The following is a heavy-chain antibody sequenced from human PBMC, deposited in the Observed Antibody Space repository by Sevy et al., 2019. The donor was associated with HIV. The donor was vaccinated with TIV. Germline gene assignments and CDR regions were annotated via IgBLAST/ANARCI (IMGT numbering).Heavy chain of an antibody. D-gene: IGHD3-9*01. J-gene: IGHJ6*02. Sequence: GGSLRLSCVVSGIIFTSSGMHWVRQAPGKGLEWVAVISYHGRDKFYADSVKGRSTISRENSKNILYLQMNGLRIEDTAVYYCAKDFTGYNGMDVWGQGTMVTVSS. V-gene: IGHV3-30*18. CDR1: GIIFTSSG. CDR3: AKDFTGYNGMDV. CDR2: ISYHGRDK.